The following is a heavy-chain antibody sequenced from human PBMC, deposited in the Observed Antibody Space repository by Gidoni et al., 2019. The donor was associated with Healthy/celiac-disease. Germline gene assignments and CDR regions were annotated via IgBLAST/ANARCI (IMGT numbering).Heavy chain of an antibody. D-gene: IGHD2-2*02. CDR2: INHSGST. Sequence: QVQLQQWGAGRLKPSESLSITRQPPGKGLEWSGEINHSGSTNYNPSPKSRVPISVDTSKNQFSLKLSSSTAADTAVYYCARGRYCSSTSCYTGYYYYGMDVWGQGTTVTVSS. V-gene: IGHV4-34*01. J-gene: IGHJ6*02. CDR3: ARGRYCSSTSCYTGYYYYGMDV.